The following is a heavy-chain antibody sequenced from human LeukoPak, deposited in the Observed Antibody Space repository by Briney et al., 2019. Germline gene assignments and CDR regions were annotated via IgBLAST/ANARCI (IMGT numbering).Heavy chain of an antibody. J-gene: IGHJ4*02. D-gene: IGHD2-21*02. V-gene: IGHV1-2*02. Sequence: RASVKVSCKASGYTFTGYYMHWVRQAPGQGPEWMGWINLHSGGTNYARNFQGRVTMTRDTSITTAYMELSGPTSDDTATYYCAREPPAYCGADCYALGYWGQGALVTVSS. CDR2: INLHSGGT. CDR1: GYTFTGYY. CDR3: AREPPAYCGADCYALGY.